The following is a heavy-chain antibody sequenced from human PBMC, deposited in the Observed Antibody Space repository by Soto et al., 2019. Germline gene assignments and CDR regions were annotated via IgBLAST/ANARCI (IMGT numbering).Heavy chain of an antibody. CDR2: ISAYNGNT. D-gene: IGHD3-10*01. Sequence: ASVKVSCKASGYTFTSYGISWVRQAPGQGLEWMGWISAYNGNTNYAQKLQGRVTMTTDTSTSTAYMELRSLRSGDTAVYYCARIGTPSMVRGVIIRSGYFDYWGQGTLVTVSS. V-gene: IGHV1-18*04. J-gene: IGHJ4*02. CDR3: ARIGTPSMVRGVIIRSGYFDY. CDR1: GYTFTSYG.